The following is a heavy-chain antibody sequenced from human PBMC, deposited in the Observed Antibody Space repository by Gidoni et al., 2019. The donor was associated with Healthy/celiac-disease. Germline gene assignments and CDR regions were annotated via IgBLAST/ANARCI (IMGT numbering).Heavy chain of an antibody. CDR1: VFPFSRDS. Sequence: EVQLVESGGGLVQPGGSLRLSCAPSVFPFSRDSMNWVRQAPGKGLEWVSYISSSSSTIYYADSVKGRFTISRDNAKNSLYLQMNSLRAEDTAVYYCARDPRWFREYYFDYWGQGTLVTVSS. J-gene: IGHJ4*02. V-gene: IGHV3-48*01. CDR3: ARDPRWFREYYFDY. D-gene: IGHD3-10*01. CDR2: ISSSSSTI.